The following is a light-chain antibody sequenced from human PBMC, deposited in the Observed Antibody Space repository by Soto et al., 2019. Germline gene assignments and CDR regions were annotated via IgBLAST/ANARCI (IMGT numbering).Light chain of an antibody. CDR1: NIGSKS. J-gene: IGLJ2*01. Sequence: SYELTQPPSVSVAPGKTARITCGGNNIGSKSEHWYQQKPGQAPVLVIYYDSDRPSGIPERFSGSNSGNTATLTISRVEAGDEADYYCQVWDSSSDRYLVFGGGTKLTVL. CDR3: QVWDSSSDRYLV. V-gene: IGLV3-21*04. CDR2: YDS.